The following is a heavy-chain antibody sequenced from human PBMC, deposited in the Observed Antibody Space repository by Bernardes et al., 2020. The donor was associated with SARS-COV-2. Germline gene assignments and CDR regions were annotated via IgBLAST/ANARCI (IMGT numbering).Heavy chain of an antibody. V-gene: IGHV3-53*01. J-gene: IGHJ4*02. D-gene: IGHD4-17*01. Sequence: GGSLRLSCTASGFTVSNNHVTWVRQAPGKGLECVSVLYGVGTTFYADSVRGRFTISRDTSKNTVFLQMSSLRADDTAINYCAGYGGNSYWGQGTQVTVSS. CDR3: AGYGGNSY. CDR1: GFTVSNNH. CDR2: LYGVGTT.